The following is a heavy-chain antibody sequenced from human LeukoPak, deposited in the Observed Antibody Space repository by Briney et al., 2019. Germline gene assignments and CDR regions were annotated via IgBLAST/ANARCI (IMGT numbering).Heavy chain of an antibody. J-gene: IGHJ4*02. CDR2: ISGRGGST. Sequence: GGSLRLSCAASGFTFTSNATNWVSPAPEEGLEWVSGISGRGGSTYYADSGKGRFSISRDNSKNTLYLQLNSLRVDDTAEYYCAKAHGGSYHSGIDWGQGTLVIVSS. CDR3: AKAHGGSYHSGID. CDR1: GFTFTSNA. V-gene: IGHV3-23*01. D-gene: IGHD1-26*01.